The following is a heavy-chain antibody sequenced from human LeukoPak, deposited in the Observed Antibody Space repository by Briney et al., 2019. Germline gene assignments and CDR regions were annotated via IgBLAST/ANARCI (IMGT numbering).Heavy chain of an antibody. V-gene: IGHV4-39*01. CDR1: GVSISSSTYY. Sequence: SETLSLTCTVSGVSISSSTYYWGWIRQPPGKGLEWIGSIYYSGSTFYNPSLKSRVTISVDTSKNQFSLKLSSVTAADTAVYYCARLRYCSSTTCYYFDSWGQGTLVTLSS. CDR2: IYYSGST. J-gene: IGHJ4*02. D-gene: IGHD2-2*01. CDR3: ARLRYCSSTTCYYFDS.